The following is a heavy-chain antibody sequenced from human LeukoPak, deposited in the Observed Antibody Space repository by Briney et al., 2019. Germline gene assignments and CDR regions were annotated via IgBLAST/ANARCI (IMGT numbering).Heavy chain of an antibody. Sequence: SQTLSLTCTVSGGSISSGSYYWSWIRQPAGKGLEWIGRIYTSGSTNYNPPLKSRVTISVDTSKNQFSLKLSSVTAADTAVYYCARSPYSSSPRGDWYFDLWGRGTLVTVSS. CDR2: IYTSGST. CDR3: ARSPYSSSPRGDWYFDL. D-gene: IGHD6-6*01. CDR1: GGSISSGSYY. J-gene: IGHJ2*01. V-gene: IGHV4-61*02.